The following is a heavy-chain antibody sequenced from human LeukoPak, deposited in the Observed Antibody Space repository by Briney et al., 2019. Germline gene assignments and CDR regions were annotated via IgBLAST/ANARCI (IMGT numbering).Heavy chain of an antibody. CDR2: IGWNSVSV. J-gene: IGHJ4*02. V-gene: IGHV3-9*01. CDR1: GFSFNDHA. Sequence: PGRSLRLYCTGSGFSFNDHAMHWVRQPPGKGLEWVSGIGWNSVSVAYTDSVKGRFIISRDNARNSLYLQMHSLRAEDTALYYCAKGPYYDLLTDYSPFDDRGQGTLVTVS. CDR3: AKGPYYDLLTDYSPFDD. D-gene: IGHD3-9*01.